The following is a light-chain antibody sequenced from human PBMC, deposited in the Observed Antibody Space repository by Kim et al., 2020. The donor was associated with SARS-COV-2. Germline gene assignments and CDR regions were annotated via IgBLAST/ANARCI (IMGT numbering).Light chain of an antibody. V-gene: IGKV1-16*02. CDR3: QQYNHHPYT. CDR1: QDIITY. J-gene: IGKJ2*01. Sequence: ASVGDRVTITCRASQDIITYVAWFQQEAGKAPKSLIFDASSLQSGVPSKFSGSGSGTEFTLTISSMQPEDFATYYCQQYNHHPYTFGQGTKLEI. CDR2: DAS.